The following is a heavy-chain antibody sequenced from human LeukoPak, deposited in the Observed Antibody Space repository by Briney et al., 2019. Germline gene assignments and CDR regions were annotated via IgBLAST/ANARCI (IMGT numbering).Heavy chain of an antibody. CDR2: MNATRGKT. V-gene: IGHV1-8*01. D-gene: IGHD3-9*01. Sequence: ASVKVSCKASGYTFTSYDINWVRQAPGQGLDWMGWMNATRGKTGQAQKFQGRITMTRDTSISTAYMELSSLRPEDTAVYYCAKYKCGDYFDAGKRYYFDQWGQGTPVTVSS. CDR3: AKYKCGDYFDAGKRYYFDQ. CDR1: GYTFTSYD. J-gene: IGHJ4*02.